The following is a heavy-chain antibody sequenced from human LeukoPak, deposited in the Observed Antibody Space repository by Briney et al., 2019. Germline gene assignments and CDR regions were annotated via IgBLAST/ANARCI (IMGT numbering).Heavy chain of an antibody. CDR1: VLTVSSKY. CDR2: IYSGGRT. Sequence: GGSLRLSCAASVLTVSSKYMGWVRQAPGRGLEWVSVIYSGGRTKYADSVKGRFTISRDNSKNTLYLQMNSLRAEDTAVYYCARGEGLFDYWGQGTLVTVSS. V-gene: IGHV3-53*01. J-gene: IGHJ4*02. CDR3: ARGEGLFDY.